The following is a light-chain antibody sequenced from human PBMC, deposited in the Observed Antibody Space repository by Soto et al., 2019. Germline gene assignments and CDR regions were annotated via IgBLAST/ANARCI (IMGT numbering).Light chain of an antibody. V-gene: IGLV7-46*01. CDR2: DTS. Sequence: QAVVTQEPSLTVSPGGTVTLTCGSSTGAVTSGHYPYWFQQEPGQAPRTLIYDTSNKFSWTPARFAGSLLGGKAALTLSGAQPEDEADYYCLLSCSGGRVFGGGTKLTVL. CDR3: LLSCSGGRV. CDR1: TGAVTSGHY. J-gene: IGLJ3*02.